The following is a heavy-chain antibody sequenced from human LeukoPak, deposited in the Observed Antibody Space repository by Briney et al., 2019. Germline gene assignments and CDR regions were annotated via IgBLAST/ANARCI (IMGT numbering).Heavy chain of an antibody. CDR3: ARDSGSYFFY. J-gene: IGHJ4*02. Sequence: SETLSLTCTVSGGSISSRSYYWGWIRQPPGKGLEWIGSIYYSGSTYYNPSLKSRVTISVDTSKNQFSLKLSSVTAADTAVYYCARDSGSYFFYWGQGTLVTVSS. V-gene: IGHV4-39*07. D-gene: IGHD1-26*01. CDR2: IYYSGST. CDR1: GGSISSRSYY.